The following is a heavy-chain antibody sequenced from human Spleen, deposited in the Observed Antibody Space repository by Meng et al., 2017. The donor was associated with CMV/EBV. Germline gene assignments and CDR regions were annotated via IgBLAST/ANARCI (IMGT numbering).Heavy chain of an antibody. J-gene: IGHJ4*02. CDR1: GYSISSGYY. V-gene: IGHV4-38-2*02. CDR3: ARGPSPSWARYFDY. D-gene: IGHD3-16*01. CDR2: IYHSGST. Sequence: SETLSLTCTVSGYSISSGYYWGWIRQPPGEGLEWIGTIYHSGSTYYNPSLRSRVTISVDTSKNQFSLKLSSVTAADTAVYYCARGPSPSWARYFDYWGQGTLVTVSS.